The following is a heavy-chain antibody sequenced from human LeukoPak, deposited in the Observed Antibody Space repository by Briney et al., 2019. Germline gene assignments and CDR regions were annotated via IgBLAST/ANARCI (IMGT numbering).Heavy chain of an antibody. V-gene: IGHV3-23*01. J-gene: IGHJ5*02. Sequence: PGGSLRLSCAASGFTFSSYTMSWVRQAPGKGLEWVSAISGSGGSTYYADSVKGRFTISRDNSKNTLYLQMNSLRAEDTAVYYCAKDPHYVWGYSGWFDPWGQGTLVTVSS. CDR3: AKDPHYVWGYSGWFDP. CDR2: ISGSGGST. D-gene: IGHD3-16*01. CDR1: GFTFSSYT.